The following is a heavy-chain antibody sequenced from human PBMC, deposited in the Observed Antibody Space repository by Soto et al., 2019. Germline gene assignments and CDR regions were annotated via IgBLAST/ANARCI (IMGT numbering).Heavy chain of an antibody. CDR2: IYYSGSI. D-gene: IGHD6-13*01. Sequence: SETLSLTCTVSGGSISSDYWSWIRQPPGKGLEWIGYIYYSGSINYNPSLESRVAISVDTSKNQFSLKLTSVTAADTAVYYCAKGTYSSSWYELPYSFDYWGQGTLVTFS. V-gene: IGHV4-59*08. CDR3: AKGTYSSSWYELPYSFDY. CDR1: GGSISSDY. J-gene: IGHJ4*02.